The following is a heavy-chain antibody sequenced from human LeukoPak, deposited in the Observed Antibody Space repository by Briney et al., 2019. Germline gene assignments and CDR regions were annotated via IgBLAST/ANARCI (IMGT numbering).Heavy chain of an antibody. CDR3: ARDFNSGWSRGYFDL. J-gene: IGHJ2*01. CDR2: IYYSGST. D-gene: IGHD6-19*01. CDR1: GGSISSSSYY. V-gene: IGHV4-39*07. Sequence: SETPSLTCTVSGGSISSSSYYWGWIRQPPGKGLEWIGSIYYSGSTYYNPSLKSRVTISVDTSKNQFSLKLSSVTAADTAVYFCARDFNSGWSRGYFDLWGRGFLVTVSS.